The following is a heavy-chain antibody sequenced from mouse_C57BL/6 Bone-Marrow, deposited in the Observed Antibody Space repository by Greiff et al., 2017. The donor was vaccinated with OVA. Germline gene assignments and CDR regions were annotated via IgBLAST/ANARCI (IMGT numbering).Heavy chain of an antibody. D-gene: IGHD2-3*01. Sequence: VQLKESGGGLVKPGGSLKLSCAASGFTFSSYTMSWVRQTPEKRLEWVATISGGGGNTYYPDSVKGRFTISRDNAKNTLYLQMSSLRSEDTALYYCARRGWLLRFAYWGQGTLVTVSA. V-gene: IGHV5-9*01. CDR1: GFTFSSYT. CDR2: ISGGGGNT. CDR3: ARRGWLLRFAY. J-gene: IGHJ3*01.